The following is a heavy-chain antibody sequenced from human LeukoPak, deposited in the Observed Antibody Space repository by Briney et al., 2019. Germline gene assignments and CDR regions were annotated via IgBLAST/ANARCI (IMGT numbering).Heavy chain of an antibody. V-gene: IGHV4-59*01. CDR2: IYYTGST. J-gene: IGHJ3*02. CDR3: ARFMVRGVHRAFDI. CDR1: GDSINSYY. D-gene: IGHD3-10*01. Sequence: PSETLSLTCTVSGDSINSYYWSWIRQGKGLGWIGYIYYTGSTNYNPSLKSRVTISVDTSKTYFSLKVTSLTAADTAVYDCARFMVRGVHRAFDIWGQGTMVTVSS.